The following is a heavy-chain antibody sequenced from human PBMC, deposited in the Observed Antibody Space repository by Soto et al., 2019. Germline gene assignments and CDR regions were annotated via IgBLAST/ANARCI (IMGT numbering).Heavy chain of an antibody. CDR2: ISYDGSNK. J-gene: IGHJ4*02. V-gene: IGHV3-30-3*01. D-gene: IGHD3-3*01. CDR1: GFTFSSYA. CDR3: ARDPGGTDFAEWTYYFDY. Sequence: QVQLVESGGGVVQPGRSLRLSCAASGFTFSSYAMHWVRQAPGKGLEWVAVISYDGSNKYYADSVKGRFTISRDKSNDTLYLHMNSLRGEDAAVYYCARDPGGTDFAEWTYYFDYWGQGTLVTVSS.